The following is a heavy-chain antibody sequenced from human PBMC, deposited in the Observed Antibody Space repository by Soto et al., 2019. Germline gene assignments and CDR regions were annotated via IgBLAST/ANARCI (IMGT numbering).Heavy chain of an antibody. J-gene: IGHJ4*02. D-gene: IGHD2-15*01. CDR2: ISADGSSQ. V-gene: IGHV3-30-3*01. CDR1: GFTFSRSP. Sequence: QVQLVESGGGEVQPGTSLRLSCAASGFTFSRSPMHWVRQAPGKGLDWVGLISADGSSQHYADSVRGRFIISRDNFRSTVSLQMDRLRAEDTAVYYCARPVVAGTPGYWGQGALGSLAS. CDR3: ARPVVAGTPGY.